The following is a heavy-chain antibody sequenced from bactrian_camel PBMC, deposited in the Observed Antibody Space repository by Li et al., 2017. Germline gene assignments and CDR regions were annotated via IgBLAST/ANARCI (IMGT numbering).Heavy chain of an antibody. Sequence: HVQLVESGGGSVQAGGSLRLSCAASGYTYRRNCMGWFRQAPGKEREGVAAISTGGSSTYYADSVQGRFTISQDNAENTLYLQMSSLKPEDTAMYSCAADLLICGRWYRRGNYWGQGTQVTVS. V-gene: IGHV3S1*01. J-gene: IGHJ4*01. D-gene: IGHD7*01. CDR2: ISTGGSST. CDR3: AADLLICGRWYRRGNY. CDR1: GYTYRRNC.